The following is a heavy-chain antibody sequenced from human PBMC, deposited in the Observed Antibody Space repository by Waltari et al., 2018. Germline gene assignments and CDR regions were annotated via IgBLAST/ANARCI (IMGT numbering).Heavy chain of an antibody. J-gene: IGHJ5*02. V-gene: IGHV4-59*01. Sequence: QVQLQESGPGLVKPSETLSLTCTVSGGSISSYYWSWIRQPPGKGLEWIGYIYYSGSTNYNPPLKGRVTISVDTSKNQFSLKLSSVTAADTAVYYCARGTYCSGGSCYSGRWFDPWGQGTLVTVSS. CDR2: IYYSGST. CDR1: GGSISSYY. CDR3: ARGTYCSGGSCYSGRWFDP. D-gene: IGHD2-15*01.